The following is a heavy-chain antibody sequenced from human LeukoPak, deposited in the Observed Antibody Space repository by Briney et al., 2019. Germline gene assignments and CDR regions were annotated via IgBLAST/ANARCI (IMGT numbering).Heavy chain of an antibody. J-gene: IGHJ4*02. CDR1: GFTFSSYA. D-gene: IGHD3-22*01. V-gene: IGHV3-23*01. CDR3: AKIGDDSRGYYLWFFDY. Sequence: PGGSLRLSCAASGFTFSSYALSWVRQAPGKGLEWVSGISGSGGSTYYADSVKGRFTISRDNSKNTLYLQMNSLRAEDTAVYYCAKIGDDSRGYYLWFFDYWGQGTLVTVSS. CDR2: ISGSGGST.